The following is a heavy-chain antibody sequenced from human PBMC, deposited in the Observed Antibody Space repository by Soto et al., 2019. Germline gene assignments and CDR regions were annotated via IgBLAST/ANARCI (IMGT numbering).Heavy chain of an antibody. CDR3: AKEFCDPNGCYGRWLDP. J-gene: IGHJ5*02. CDR2: VFSSGST. D-gene: IGHD2-15*01. Sequence: VQLQESGPGLAKPSETLSLTCTVSGGSMSSYYWSWIRQPPGKGLEWIGNVFSSGSTIYNPSLKSRVIISLDTSKNQFSPKLSSVTAADTAVYYCAKEFCDPNGCYGRWLDPWGQGTLVTVSS. V-gene: IGHV4-59*01. CDR1: GGSMSSYY.